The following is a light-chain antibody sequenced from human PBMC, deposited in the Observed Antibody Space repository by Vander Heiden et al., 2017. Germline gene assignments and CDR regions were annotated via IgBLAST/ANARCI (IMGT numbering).Light chain of an antibody. CDR3: QSYDNSLSASV. Sequence: QSVLPQPPSASGAPGQRVTISCTGSGSNIGAGYGVRWYQQLPGTAPKVLIYGGSDRPSGVPDRFSGSKSDTSASLAITGLQAEDEADYYCQSYDNSLSASVFGGGTKLTVL. CDR2: GGS. CDR1: GSNIGAGYG. V-gene: IGLV1-40*01. J-gene: IGLJ2*01.